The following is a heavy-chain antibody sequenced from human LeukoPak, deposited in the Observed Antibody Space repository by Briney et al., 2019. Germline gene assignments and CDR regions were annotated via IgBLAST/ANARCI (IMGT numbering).Heavy chain of an antibody. CDR1: GFTFSDYY. V-gene: IGHV3-11*04. Sequence: GGSLRLSCAASGFTFSDYYMSWIRQAPGKGLEWVSYTSSSGSSINYADSVEGRFTISRDSAKNSLYLQMNSLRAEDTAVYFCARCLRGGTTPRYYNYYMDVWGKGTTVTVSS. CDR2: TSSSGSSI. J-gene: IGHJ6*03. D-gene: IGHD1-7*01. CDR3: ARCLRGGTTPRYYNYYMDV.